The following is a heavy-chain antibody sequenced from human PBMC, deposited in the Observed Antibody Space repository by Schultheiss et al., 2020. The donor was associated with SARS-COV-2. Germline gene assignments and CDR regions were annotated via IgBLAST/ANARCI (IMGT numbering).Heavy chain of an antibody. Sequence: GGSLRLSCKGSGYSFTSYWIGWVRQMPGKGLEWMGIIYPGDSDTRYSPSFQGQVTISADKSISTAYLQWSSLKASDTAMYYCARSLRYSTFDLWGQGTLVTVSS. J-gene: IGHJ4*02. V-gene: IGHV5-51*01. CDR3: ARSLRYSTFDL. CDR1: GYSFTSYW. D-gene: IGHD4-11*01. CDR2: IYPGDSDT.